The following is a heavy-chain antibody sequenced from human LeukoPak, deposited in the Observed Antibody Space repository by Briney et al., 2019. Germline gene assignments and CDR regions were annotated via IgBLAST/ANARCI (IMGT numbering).Heavy chain of an antibody. D-gene: IGHD2-2*01. CDR2: IIPIFGTA. CDR1: GGTFSSYA. J-gene: IGHJ6*02. Sequence: SVKVSCKASGGTFSSYAISWVRQAPGQGLEWMGGIIPIFGTANYARKFQGRVTITADESTSTAYMELSSLRSEDTAVYYCARGEIYCSSTSCYAGYYGMDVWGQGTTVTVSS. CDR3: ARGEIYCSSTSCYAGYYGMDV. V-gene: IGHV1-69*13.